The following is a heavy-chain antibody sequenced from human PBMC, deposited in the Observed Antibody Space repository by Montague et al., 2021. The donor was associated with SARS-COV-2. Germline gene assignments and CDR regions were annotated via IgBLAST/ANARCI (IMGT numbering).Heavy chain of an antibody. V-gene: IGHV4-4*02. D-gene: IGHD4-11*01. CDR1: GVSITSTNW. J-gene: IGHJ4*02. Sequence: SETLSLTCAVSGVSITSTNWWSLVRQPPGKGLEWIGEISYGGIATFNPSLKSRATISMDRPRNLFSLMLSSVTAADTAMYYCAGKVLTVPADYWGQGTLVTVS. CDR2: ISYGGIA. CDR3: AGKVLTVPADY.